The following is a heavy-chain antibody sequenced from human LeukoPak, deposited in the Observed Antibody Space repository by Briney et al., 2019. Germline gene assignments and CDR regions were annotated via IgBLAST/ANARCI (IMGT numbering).Heavy chain of an antibody. Sequence: PGGSLRLSCAASGFTFSDYWMHWVRQAPGKGLVWVSLINSDGSSIRYADSVKGRFTISRDNAKNTLYLQMNSLRAEDTAVYDCARGPLTTSGRSLGSWGQGTLVTVSS. J-gene: IGHJ5*02. D-gene: IGHD4-17*01. CDR2: INSDGSSI. CDR3: ARGPLTTSGRSLGS. CDR1: GFTFSDYW. V-gene: IGHV3-74*01.